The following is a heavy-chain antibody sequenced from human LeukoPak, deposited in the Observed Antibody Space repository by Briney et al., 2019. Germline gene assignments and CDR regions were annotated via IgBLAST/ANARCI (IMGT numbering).Heavy chain of an antibody. CDR1: GFTFDDYA. J-gene: IGHJ4*02. V-gene: IGHV3-9*01. D-gene: IGHD1-26*01. Sequence: GGSLRLSCAASGFTFDDYAMHWVRQAPGKGLEWVSGISWNSGSIGYADSVKGRFTISRDNAKNSLYLQMNSLRAEDTALYYCAKDMRPMIVGCFDYWGQGTLVTVSS. CDR3: AKDMRPMIVGCFDY. CDR2: ISWNSGSI.